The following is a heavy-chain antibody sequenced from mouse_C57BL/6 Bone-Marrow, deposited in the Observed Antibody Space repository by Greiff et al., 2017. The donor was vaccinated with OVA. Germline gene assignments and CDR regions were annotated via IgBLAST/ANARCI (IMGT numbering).Heavy chain of an antibody. J-gene: IGHJ3*01. Sequence: QVQLQQSGAELARPGASVKLSCKASGYTFTSYGISWVKQRTGQGLEWIGEIYPRSGNTYYNEKFKGKATLTADKSSSTAYMELRRLTSEDSAVYFCARSTYSNYGFAYWGQGTLVTVSA. D-gene: IGHD2-5*01. CDR1: GYTFTSYG. V-gene: IGHV1-81*01. CDR2: IYPRSGNT. CDR3: ARSTYSNYGFAY.